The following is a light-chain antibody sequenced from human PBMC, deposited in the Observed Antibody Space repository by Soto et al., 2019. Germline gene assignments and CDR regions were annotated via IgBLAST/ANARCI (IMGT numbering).Light chain of an antibody. CDR3: MQGTHWPPT. CDR2: KVS. CDR1: QSLVNSNGNTY. Sequence: DVVMTQSPLSLPVTLGQPASISCRSSQSLVNSNGNTYLNWYQQRPGQAPRRLIYKVSNRDSGVPDRFGGSGSGTDFTLKISRVEAEDVGVYYCMQGTHWPPTFGQGTTVDI. J-gene: IGKJ1*01. V-gene: IGKV2-30*01.